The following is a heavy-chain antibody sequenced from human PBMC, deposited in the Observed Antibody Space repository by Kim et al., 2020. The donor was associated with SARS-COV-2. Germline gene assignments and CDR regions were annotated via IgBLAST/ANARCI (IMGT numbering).Heavy chain of an antibody. CDR1: GFTFSSYG. CDR3: AKEIQQRGYPRQFDY. D-gene: IGHD1-1*01. CDR2: ISDNSAST. Sequence: GGSLRLSSVASGFTFSSYGMNWVRQAPGKGLEWVAAISDNSASTCAADSVKGRFTISRDNSKNILYLQMSSLRAEDTALYYCAKEIQQRGYPRQFDYWGQGTLVTVSS. V-gene: IGHV3-23*01. J-gene: IGHJ4*02.